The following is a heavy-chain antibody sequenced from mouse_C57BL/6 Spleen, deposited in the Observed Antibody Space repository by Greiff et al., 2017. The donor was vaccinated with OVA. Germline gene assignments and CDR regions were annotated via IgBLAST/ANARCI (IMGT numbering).Heavy chain of an antibody. D-gene: IGHD2-3*01. V-gene: IGHV5-16*01. CDR2: INYDGSST. CDR1: GFTFSDYY. CDR3: ARDDGYWAY. Sequence: EVKLVESEGGLVQPGSSMKLSCTASGFTFSDYYMAWVRQVPEKGLEWVANINYDGSSTYYLDSLKSRFIISRDNAKNILYLQMSSLKSEDTATYYCARDDGYWAYWGQGTLVTVSA. J-gene: IGHJ3*01.